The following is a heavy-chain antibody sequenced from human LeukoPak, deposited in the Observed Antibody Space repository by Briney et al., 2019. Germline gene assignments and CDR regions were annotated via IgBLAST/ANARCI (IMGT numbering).Heavy chain of an antibody. J-gene: IGHJ6*03. CDR2: IIPIFGTA. D-gene: IGHD4-11*01. Sequence: ASVKVSRKASGGTFSSYAISWVRQAPGQGLEWMGGIIPIFGTANYAQKFQGRVTITTDESTSTAYMELSSLRSEDTAVYYCARGPVTTVTTHYYYYYYMDVWGKGTTVTVSS. CDR3: ARGPVTTVTTHYYYYYYMDV. CDR1: GGTFSSYA. V-gene: IGHV1-69*05.